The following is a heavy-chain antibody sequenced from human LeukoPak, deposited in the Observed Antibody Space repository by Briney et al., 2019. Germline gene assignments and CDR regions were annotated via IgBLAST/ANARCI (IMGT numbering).Heavy chain of an antibody. D-gene: IGHD6-19*01. J-gene: IGHJ5*02. Sequence: GASVKVSCKASGYTFTGYYIHWVRQAPGQGLEWMGYITPNSGGTNYAQKFQGRVTMTRDTSITTAYMELSRLRSDDTAVYYCARGNGGWHGLDWFDPWGQGTLVTVSS. V-gene: IGHV1-2*02. CDR1: GYTFTGYY. CDR2: ITPNSGGT. CDR3: ARGNGGWHGLDWFDP.